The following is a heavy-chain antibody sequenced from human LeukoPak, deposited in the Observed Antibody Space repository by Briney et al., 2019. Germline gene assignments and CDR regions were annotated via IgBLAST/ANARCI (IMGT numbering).Heavy chain of an antibody. CDR3: ARDHRDRYSSGWSIDY. CDR2: ISSSSSYI. J-gene: IGHJ4*02. V-gene: IGHV3-21*01. D-gene: IGHD6-19*01. Sequence: GGSLRLSCAASGFTFGSYSMNWVRQAPRKGLEWVSSISSSSSYIYYADSVKGRFTISRDNAKNSLYLQMNSLRAEDTAVYYCARDHRDRYSSGWSIDYWGQGTLVTVSS. CDR1: GFTFGSYS.